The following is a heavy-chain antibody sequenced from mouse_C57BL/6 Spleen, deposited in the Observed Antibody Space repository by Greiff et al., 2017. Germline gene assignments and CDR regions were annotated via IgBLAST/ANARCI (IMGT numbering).Heavy chain of an antibody. CDR3: ARGGMDY. V-gene: IGHV1-82*01. J-gene: IGHJ4*01. Sequence: QVQLQQSGPELVKPGASVKISCKASGYAFSSSWMNWVKQRPGKGLEWIGRIYPGDGDTKYNGKFKGKATLTADKSSSTAYMQLSSLTSEDSAVYFCARGGMDYWGQGTSVTVSS. CDR1: GYAFSSSW. CDR2: IYPGDGDT.